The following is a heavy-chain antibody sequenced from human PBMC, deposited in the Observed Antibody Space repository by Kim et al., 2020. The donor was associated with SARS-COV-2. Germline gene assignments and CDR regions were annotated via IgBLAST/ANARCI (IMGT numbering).Heavy chain of an antibody. CDR1: GASVSSADYY. Sequence: SETLSLTCSVSGASVSSADYYWTWIRQPPGMGLEWIGYIYYSGNTIYNSSLGSRVTISLDTSKNQVSLKLTSVTAADTAVYYCATDRYHESGRFFDYWGQGALVTVSS. D-gene: IGHD3-10*01. J-gene: IGHJ4*02. V-gene: IGHV4-61*08. CDR2: IYYSGNT. CDR3: ATDRYHESGRFFDY.